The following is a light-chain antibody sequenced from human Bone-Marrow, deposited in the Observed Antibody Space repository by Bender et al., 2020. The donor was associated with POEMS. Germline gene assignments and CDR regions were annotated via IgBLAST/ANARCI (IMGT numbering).Light chain of an antibody. CDR1: ALPKQF. V-gene: IGLV3-25*03. J-gene: IGLJ3*02. CDR2: KDN. CDR3: QSTDSSGPYRV. Sequence: SYELTQPPSVSVSPGQTAKITCSGDALPKQFGHWYQQKPGQAPVLVIHKDNERPSGISERFSGSSSGTTVTLTISGVQSDDEADYYCQSTDSSGPYRVFGGGTKLTVL.